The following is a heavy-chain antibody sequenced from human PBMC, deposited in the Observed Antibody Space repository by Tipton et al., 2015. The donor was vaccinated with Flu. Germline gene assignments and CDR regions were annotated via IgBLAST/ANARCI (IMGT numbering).Heavy chain of an antibody. CDR1: GFTFSNAW. CDR3: ATDYYYDSSGRFDY. V-gene: IGHV3-15*01. D-gene: IGHD3-22*01. CDR2: IKKKADGGTT. Sequence: SLRLSCAPSGFTFSNAWMSWVRQAPGKGLEWVGRIKKKADGGTTDYAAPVKGRFTISRDDSKNTRYLQMNSLKTEDTAVYYCATDYYYDSSGRFDYWGKGTLVTVSS. J-gene: IGHJ4*02.